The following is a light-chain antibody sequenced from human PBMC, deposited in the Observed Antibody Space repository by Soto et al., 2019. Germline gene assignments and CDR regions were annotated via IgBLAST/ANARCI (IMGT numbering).Light chain of an antibody. V-gene: IGLV2-14*01. J-gene: IGLJ2*01. CDR1: SSDIGAYDY. CDR2: EVT. Sequence: QSVLTQPASVSGSPGQSITISCTGTSSDIGAYDYVSWFQQYPGKAPTLLIYEVTFRPPGVSSRFSGSKSGNTASLTISGLQTEDEADYYCGSYASATLIFGGGTQLTVL. CDR3: GSYASATLI.